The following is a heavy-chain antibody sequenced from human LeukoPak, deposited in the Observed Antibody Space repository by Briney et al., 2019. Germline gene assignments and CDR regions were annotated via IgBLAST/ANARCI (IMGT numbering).Heavy chain of an antibody. D-gene: IGHD3-10*01. Sequence: GGSLRLSCAASGFTVCNDYMAWVRQAPGRGLEWVSLIYGDGTTFYTDSVKGRFTISRDNFKNTLYLQMSSLRPEDTALYYCARDRAGAQSWVALDPWGQGTLVTVSS. J-gene: IGHJ5*02. CDR1: GFTVCNDY. V-gene: IGHV3-66*02. CDR3: ARDRAGAQSWVALDP. CDR2: IYGDGTT.